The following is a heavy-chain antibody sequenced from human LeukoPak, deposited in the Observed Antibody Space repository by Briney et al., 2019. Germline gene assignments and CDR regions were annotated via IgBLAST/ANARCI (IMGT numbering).Heavy chain of an antibody. CDR2: VNPNSGVT. D-gene: IGHD6-19*01. V-gene: IGHV1-2*02. J-gene: IGHJ3*01. CDR1: GYTFTGYY. CDR3: ARDLAVAGTPLGY. Sequence: GASVKVSCKASGYTFTGYYLHWVRQAPGQGLQWMGGVNPNSGVTNYAQKFQGRVTMTRDTSISTGYMELRRLRYDDTAGYYCARDLAVAGTPLGYWGQGTLVTVSS.